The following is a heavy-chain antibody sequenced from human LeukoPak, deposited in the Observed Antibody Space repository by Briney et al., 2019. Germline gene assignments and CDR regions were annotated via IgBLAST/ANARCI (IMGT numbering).Heavy chain of an antibody. CDR2: FDPEDGET. J-gene: IGHJ4*02. D-gene: IGHD2-2*01. Sequence: GASVKVSCKVSGYTLTELSMHWVRQAPGKGLEWMGGFDPEDGETIYAQKFQGRVTMTEDTSTDTAYMELSSLRSEDTAVYYCARGLGYCSSTSCYQDYWGQGTLVTVSS. CDR3: ARGLGYCSSTSCYQDY. V-gene: IGHV1-24*01. CDR1: GYTLTELS.